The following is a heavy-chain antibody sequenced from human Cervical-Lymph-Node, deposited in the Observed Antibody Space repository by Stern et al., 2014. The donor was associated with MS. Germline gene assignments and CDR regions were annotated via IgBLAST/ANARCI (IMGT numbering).Heavy chain of an antibody. D-gene: IGHD6-13*01. V-gene: IGHV3-64D*08. Sequence: EVQLVESGGGLVQPGGSLRISCSASGFTFSDYAMHWVRQAPGKGLEFVSTLSGNADSTYYADSVKGRFTISRDNSKNILFLQMRSLRGDDAAKYYCVKDFRRGQQPSLYYGMDVWGQGTTVTVSS. CDR1: GFTFSDYA. CDR3: VKDFRRGQQPSLYYGMDV. J-gene: IGHJ6*02. CDR2: LSGNADST.